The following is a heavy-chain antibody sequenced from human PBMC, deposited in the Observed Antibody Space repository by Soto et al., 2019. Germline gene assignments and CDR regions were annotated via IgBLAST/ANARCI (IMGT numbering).Heavy chain of an antibody. CDR3: ARDRRYCSGGSCYSGVSLLDP. CDR2: INAGNGNT. CDR1: GYTFTSYA. V-gene: IGHV1-3*01. Sequence: ASVKVSCKASGYTFTSYAMHWVRQAPGQRLEWMGWINAGNGNTKYSQKFQGRVTITRDTSASTAYMELSSLRSEDTAVYYCARDRRYCSGGSCYSGVSLLDPWGRGTLVTVSS. J-gene: IGHJ5*02. D-gene: IGHD2-15*01.